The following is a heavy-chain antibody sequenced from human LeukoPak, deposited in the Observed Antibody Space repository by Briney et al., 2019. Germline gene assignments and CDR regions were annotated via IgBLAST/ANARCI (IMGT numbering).Heavy chain of an antibody. CDR2: ISSSSTI. D-gene: IGHD1-26*01. CDR3: ATLGRELA. V-gene: IGHV3-48*02. Sequence: GGSLRLSCAASGFTFSSYSMNWVRQAPGKGLEWVSYISSSSTIYYADSVKGRFTISRDNAKNSLYLQMNSLRDEDTAVYYCATLGRELAWGQGTLVTVSS. J-gene: IGHJ4*02. CDR1: GFTFSSYS.